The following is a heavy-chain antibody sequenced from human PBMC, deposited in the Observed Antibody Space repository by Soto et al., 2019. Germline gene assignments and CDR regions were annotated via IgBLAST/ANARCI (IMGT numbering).Heavy chain of an antibody. Sequence: QVQLVQSGAEVKKPGASVKVSCKASGYTFSAYAIHWVRQAPGQRLEWMGYINVGNGYTKYSQKFQGRVSFTRDTSARTDYMELSSLRSEDTAVYYCARLCSTTSCYAAFDYWGQGTLVTVSS. V-gene: IGHV1-3*01. CDR2: INVGNGYT. J-gene: IGHJ4*02. CDR3: ARLCSTTSCYAAFDY. CDR1: GYTFSAYA. D-gene: IGHD2-2*01.